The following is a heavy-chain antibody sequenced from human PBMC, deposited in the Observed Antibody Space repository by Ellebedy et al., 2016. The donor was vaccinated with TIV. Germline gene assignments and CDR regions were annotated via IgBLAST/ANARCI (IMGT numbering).Heavy chain of an antibody. CDR3: ATQLWNSEF. CDR2: ISTTDGT. J-gene: IGHJ4*02. CDR1: GSTFRSYG. Sequence: GESLKISCAASGSTFRSYGMSWVRQAPGKGLEWVSSISTTDGTHYADSVKGRFTISRDNPKNTLYLQMNSLRVEDTAVYYCATQLWNSEFWGQGTLVIVSS. D-gene: IGHD5-18*01. V-gene: IGHV3-23*01.